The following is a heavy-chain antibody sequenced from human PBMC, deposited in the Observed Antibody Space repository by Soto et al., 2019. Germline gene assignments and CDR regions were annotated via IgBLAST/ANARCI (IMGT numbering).Heavy chain of an antibody. CDR1: GGTFNSYT. Sequence: QVQLVQSGAEVKKPGSSVKVSCKASGGTFNSYTISWVRQAPGQGLEWMGGIIPILGIPNYAQKFQGRVTITADKSTITAYMELSSLRSEDTAVYYCARFRGSYGMDVWGQGTTVTVSS. J-gene: IGHJ6*02. CDR3: ARFRGSYGMDV. CDR2: IIPILGIP. V-gene: IGHV1-69*02. D-gene: IGHD3-10*01.